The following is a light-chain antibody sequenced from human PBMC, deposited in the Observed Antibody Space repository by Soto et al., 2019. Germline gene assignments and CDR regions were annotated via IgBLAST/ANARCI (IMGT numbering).Light chain of an antibody. J-gene: IGKJ1*01. Sequence: EIVLTQSPCTLSLSPGERATLSCRASQSVRSSYLAWYQQKPGQAPRLLIYAASSRATGIPDRFSGSGSGTDFTLTISRLEPEDFAVYYGQQYGSSPVAFGQGTKVEIK. CDR2: AAS. CDR1: QSVRSSY. CDR3: QQYGSSPVA. V-gene: IGKV3-20*01.